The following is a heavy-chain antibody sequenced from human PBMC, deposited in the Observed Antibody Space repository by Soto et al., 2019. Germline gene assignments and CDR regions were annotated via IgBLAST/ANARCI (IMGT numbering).Heavy chain of an antibody. V-gene: IGHV3-11*01. CDR1: GFTFSDYY. Sequence: GGSLRLSCAASGFTFSDYYMTWVRQAPGKGLEWLSYISGGGGSTIYYADSVEGRFTISRDNARNSVFLQMNSLRVDDTAVYYCARMRGYYDSSGYDYWGHGTLVTVSS. CDR3: ARMRGYYDSSGYDY. J-gene: IGHJ4*01. D-gene: IGHD3-22*01. CDR2: ISGGGGSTI.